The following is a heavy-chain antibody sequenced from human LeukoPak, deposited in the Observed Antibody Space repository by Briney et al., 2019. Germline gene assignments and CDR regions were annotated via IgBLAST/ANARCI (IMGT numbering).Heavy chain of an antibody. J-gene: IGHJ5*02. D-gene: IGHD1-20*01. Sequence: SETLSLTCTVSGGSISSGGYYWSWIRQPPGKGLEWIGYIYHSGSTYYNPSLKSRVTISVDRSKNQFSLKLGSVTAADTAVYYCARVTGIITGRRWFDPWGQGTLVTVSS. V-gene: IGHV4-30-2*01. CDR1: GGSISSGGYY. CDR3: ARVTGIITGRRWFDP. CDR2: IYHSGST.